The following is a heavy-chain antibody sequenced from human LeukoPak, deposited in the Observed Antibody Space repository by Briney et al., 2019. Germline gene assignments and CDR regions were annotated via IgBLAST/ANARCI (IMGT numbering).Heavy chain of an antibody. D-gene: IGHD2-21*01. CDR3: AKAPVTSCRGAYCYPFDS. J-gene: IGHJ4*02. CDR1: GFTFSTYG. CDR2: ISYDGSNT. V-gene: IGHV3-30*18. Sequence: GGSLRLSCAASGFTFSTYGMHWVRQAPGKGLEWVAVISYDGSNTYSADSVKGRFTISRDNSKNTLYLQMNSLRAEDAAVYFCAKAPVTSCRGAYCYPFDSWGRGTLVTVSS.